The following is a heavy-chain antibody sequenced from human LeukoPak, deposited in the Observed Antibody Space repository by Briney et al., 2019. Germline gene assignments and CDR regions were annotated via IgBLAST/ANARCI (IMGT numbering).Heavy chain of an antibody. Sequence: GGSLRLSCAASGFTFSSYDMHWVRQAPGKGLEWVTVISYEWSNKYYGDSVKGRFTISRDNSKNTLYLKMNSLRAEDTAVYYCAKEGSNGDFGYWGQGTLVTVSS. J-gene: IGHJ4*02. CDR1: GFTFSSYD. V-gene: IGHV3-30*18. CDR2: ISYEWSNK. CDR3: AKEGSNGDFGY. D-gene: IGHD1-26*01.